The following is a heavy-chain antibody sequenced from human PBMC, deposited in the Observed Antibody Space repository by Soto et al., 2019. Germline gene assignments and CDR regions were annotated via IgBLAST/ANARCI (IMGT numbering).Heavy chain of an antibody. J-gene: IGHJ5*02. V-gene: IGHV5-51*01. CDR1: GYIFATHW. CDR2: IFPGDSYT. D-gene: IGHD1-26*01. Sequence: ESLQISCKGSGYIFATHWICWVRQIPGKGLEWMAIIFPGDSYTSYSPSFEGQVTVSADQSISTVYLQWSSLKASHTGMYYCATLAGSGSYRDLSLDTWGMGTPATVS. CDR3: ATLAGSGSYRDLSLDT.